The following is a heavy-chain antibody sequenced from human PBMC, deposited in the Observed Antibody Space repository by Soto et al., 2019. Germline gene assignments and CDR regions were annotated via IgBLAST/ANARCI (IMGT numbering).Heavy chain of an antibody. CDR1: GGSFSGYY. CDR2: INHSGST. J-gene: IGHJ4*02. CDR3: ARGVSGY. V-gene: IGHV4-34*01. Sequence: SETLSLTCAVYGGSFSGYYWSWIRQPPGKGLEWIGEINHSGSTNYNPSLKSRVTISVDTSKNQFSLKLSSVTAADTAVYYCARGVSGYWGQGTLVTVSS. D-gene: IGHD3-16*01.